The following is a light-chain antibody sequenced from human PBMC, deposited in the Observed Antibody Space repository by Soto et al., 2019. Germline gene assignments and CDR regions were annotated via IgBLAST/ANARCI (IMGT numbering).Light chain of an antibody. CDR3: SSYTSSSTLGVV. V-gene: IGLV2-14*01. CDR2: DVS. Sequence: QSVLTQPASVSGSPGQSITISCTGTSSDVGGYNYVSWYQQHPGKAPKLMIYDVSNRPSGVSNRFSGSKSGNTASLTISELQAEDEADYYCSSYTSSSTLGVVFGGGTKLTVL. CDR1: SSDVGGYNY. J-gene: IGLJ2*01.